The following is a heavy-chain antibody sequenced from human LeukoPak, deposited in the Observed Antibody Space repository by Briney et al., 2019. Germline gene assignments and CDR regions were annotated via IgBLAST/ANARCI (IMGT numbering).Heavy chain of an antibody. CDR3: ARASYCGGDCYYFDY. D-gene: IGHD2-21*02. CDR1: GFTFSSYG. CDR2: IWYDGSNK. J-gene: IGHJ4*02. Sequence: GRSLRLSCAASGFTFSSYGMHWVRQAPGKGLEWVAVIWYDGSNKYYADSVKGRFTISRDNSKNTLYLQMNSLRAEDTAVYYCARASYCGGDCYYFDYWGQGTLVTVSS. V-gene: IGHV3-33*01.